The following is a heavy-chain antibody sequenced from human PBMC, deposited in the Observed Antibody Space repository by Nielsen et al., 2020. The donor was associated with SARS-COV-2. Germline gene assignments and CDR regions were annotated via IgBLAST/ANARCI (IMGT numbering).Heavy chain of an antibody. CDR3: ARHPKVVNGDYTFPYNWFDP. CDR2: VNDSGST. D-gene: IGHD4-17*01. J-gene: IGHJ5*02. CDR1: GGAFSGYR. Sequence: SETLSLTCGVYGGAFSGYRWTWVRQPPGKGLEWIGEVNDSGSTNYKASLSSRVTISGDASKRQVSLKLSSVTAADTAVYYCARHPKVVNGDYTFPYNWFDPWGQGTLVTVSS. V-gene: IGHV4-34*01.